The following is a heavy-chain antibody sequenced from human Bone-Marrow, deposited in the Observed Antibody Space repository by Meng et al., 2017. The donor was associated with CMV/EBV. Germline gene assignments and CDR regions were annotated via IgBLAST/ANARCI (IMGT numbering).Heavy chain of an antibody. D-gene: IGHD6-13*01. CDR1: GFSLSTSGMC. V-gene: IGHV2-70*20. CDR3: ARQLVPLYYYGMDV. CDR2: IDWDDDK. J-gene: IGHJ6*02. Sequence: SGPTLVKPTQTLTLTCTFSGFSLSTSGMCVSWVRQPPGKALEWLALIDWDDDKYYSTSLKTRLTVSKDTSKNQVVLTMTNMDPVDTATYYCARQLVPLYYYGMDVWGRGTTVTVSS.